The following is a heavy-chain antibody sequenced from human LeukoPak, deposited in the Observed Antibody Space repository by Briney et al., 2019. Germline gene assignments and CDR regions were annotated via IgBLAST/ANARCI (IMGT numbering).Heavy chain of an antibody. CDR3: ARDRWLGY. V-gene: IGHV4-59*01. D-gene: IGHD5-18*01. Sequence: SETLSLTCTVSGGXISSYYCSWVRQPPGKGLEWIGYIYYSGSTNYNPSLKSRVTISVDTSKNQFSLKVSSVTAADTAVYYCARDRWLGYWGQGTLVTVSS. J-gene: IGHJ4*02. CDR1: GGXISSYY. CDR2: IYYSGST.